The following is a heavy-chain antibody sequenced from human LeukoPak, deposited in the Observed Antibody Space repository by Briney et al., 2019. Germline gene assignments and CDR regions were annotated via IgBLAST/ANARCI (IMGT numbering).Heavy chain of an antibody. D-gene: IGHD3-22*01. CDR3: AKTYDSSGYYYRRGPSMDV. CDR2: VSWYGGST. CDR1: GFTFDDYA. Sequence: GGSLSLSCAASGFTFDDYAMHWVRQAPGKGLEWVSFVSWYGGSTYYADSVKGRCTISRENSKNSLYLQMNSLRAEDTALYYCAKTYDSSGYYYRRGPSMDVWGKGTTVTVSS. V-gene: IGHV3-43D*03. J-gene: IGHJ6*03.